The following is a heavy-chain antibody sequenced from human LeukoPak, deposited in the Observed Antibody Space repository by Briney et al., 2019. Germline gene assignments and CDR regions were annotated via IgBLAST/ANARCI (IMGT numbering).Heavy chain of an antibody. V-gene: IGHV5-51*01. CDR3: ARQLGQLGHDY. J-gene: IGHJ4*02. D-gene: IGHD7-27*01. CDR1: GYSFTNYW. CDR2: IYPGNSDT. Sequence: GESLQISCKGSGYSFTNYWIGWVRQMPGKGLEWMAFIYPGNSDTRYSPSFRGQVTISADKSVISAYLQWSSLKASDTAMYYCARQLGQLGHDYWGQGTLVTVSS.